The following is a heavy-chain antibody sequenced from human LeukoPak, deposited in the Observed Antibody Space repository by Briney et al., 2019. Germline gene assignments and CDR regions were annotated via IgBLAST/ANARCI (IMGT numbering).Heavy chain of an antibody. Sequence: PGGSLRLSCAASGFTFSSVGMNWVRRAPGKGLEWVSVFYSGGSTYYADSVKGRFTISRHNSKNTLYLQMNSLRAEDTAVYYCARARWGYDPPYYGMDVWGQGTTVTVSS. D-gene: IGHD5-12*01. V-gene: IGHV3-53*04. CDR3: ARARWGYDPPYYGMDV. CDR1: GFTFSSVG. J-gene: IGHJ6*02. CDR2: FYSGGST.